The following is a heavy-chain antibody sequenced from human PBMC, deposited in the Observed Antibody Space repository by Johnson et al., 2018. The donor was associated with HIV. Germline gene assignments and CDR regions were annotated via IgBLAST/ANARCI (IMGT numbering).Heavy chain of an antibody. CDR2: IRYDGSDT. Sequence: QVQLVESGGGLVKPGGSLRLSCAASGFTFSDYYMSWIRQAPGKGLEWVAFIRYDGSDTYYADSVKGRFTISSDNSKNTLFLQMNSLRAEDTAFYYCAKDMLPWFGEFPWAFDVFDIWGQGTMVTVSS. J-gene: IGHJ3*02. CDR3: AKDMLPWFGEFPWAFDVFDI. D-gene: IGHD3-10*01. V-gene: IGHV3-30*02. CDR1: GFTFSDYY.